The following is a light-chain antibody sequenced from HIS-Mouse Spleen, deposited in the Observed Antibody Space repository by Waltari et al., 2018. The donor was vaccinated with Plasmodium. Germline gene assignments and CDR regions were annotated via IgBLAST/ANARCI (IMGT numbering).Light chain of an antibody. CDR1: KLGDKY. V-gene: IGLV3-1*01. CDR2: QDS. Sequence: SYELTQPPSVSVSPGQTASITCSGEKLGDKYACWYQQKPGQSPVPVNYQDSKRPSGIPERFSGSNSGNTATLTISGTQAMDEADYYCQAWDSSTAVFGGGTKLTVL. J-gene: IGLJ3*02. CDR3: QAWDSSTAV.